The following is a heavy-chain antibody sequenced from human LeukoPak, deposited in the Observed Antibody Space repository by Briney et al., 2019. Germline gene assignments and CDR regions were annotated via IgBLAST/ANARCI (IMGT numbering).Heavy chain of an antibody. CDR3: ARDGAGSGTNAFDI. D-gene: IGHD6-13*01. V-gene: IGHV3-48*02. CDR1: GFTFSTYE. Sequence: GGSLRLSCAASGFTFSTYEMNWVRQAPGKGLEWVSYIVSSSSAIYYADYVRGRFTISRDNAKNSLYLQMNSLRDEDTAVYYCARDGAGSGTNAFDIWGQGTMVTVSS. J-gene: IGHJ3*02. CDR2: IVSSSSAI.